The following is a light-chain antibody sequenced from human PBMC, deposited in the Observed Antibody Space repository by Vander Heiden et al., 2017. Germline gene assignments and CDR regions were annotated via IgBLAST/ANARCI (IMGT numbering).Light chain of an antibody. CDR2: GNN. CDR3: QSYDSSLSGSRV. CDR1: SSNLGAGFD. Sequence: QSVLTQPPSVSGAPGQGVTIYCTGSSSNLGAGFDVHWYQHLPGTAPKLLIFGNNNRPSGVHDRFSGSKSGTSASLAITGLQAEDEADYYCQSYDSSLSGSRVFGGGTKVTVL. V-gene: IGLV1-40*01. J-gene: IGLJ2*01.